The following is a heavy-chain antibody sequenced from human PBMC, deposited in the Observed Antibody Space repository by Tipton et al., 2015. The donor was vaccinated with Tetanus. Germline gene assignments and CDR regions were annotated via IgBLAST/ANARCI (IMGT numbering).Heavy chain of an antibody. D-gene: IGHD3-10*01. V-gene: IGHV4-59*02. CDR1: GDSVSGYY. CDR3: ARWGDTSGRTNLYAFDI. CDR2: INYSGTT. J-gene: IGHJ3*02. Sequence: TLSLTCTVSGDSVSGYYWSWIRQPPGKGLEWIGEINYSGTTNYNPSLSGRVTTSVDTSKNQFSLKMSSVTAADTAVYYCARWGDTSGRTNLYAFDIWGQGTMVSVSS.